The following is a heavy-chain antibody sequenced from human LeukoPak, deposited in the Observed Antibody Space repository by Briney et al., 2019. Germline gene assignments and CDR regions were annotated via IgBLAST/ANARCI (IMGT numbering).Heavy chain of an antibody. Sequence: ASLKVSCKASGYTFTSYYMHWVRQAPGQGLEWMGIVNPSGGSTSYAQKLQGRVTMTRDTSTSTVYMELSSLRSEDTAVYYCARDYSGVGCSSTSCHSLNWFDPWGQGTLVTVSS. V-gene: IGHV1-46*01. J-gene: IGHJ5*02. CDR1: GYTFTSYY. CDR2: VNPSGGST. CDR3: ARDYSGVGCSSTSCHSLNWFDP. D-gene: IGHD2-2*01.